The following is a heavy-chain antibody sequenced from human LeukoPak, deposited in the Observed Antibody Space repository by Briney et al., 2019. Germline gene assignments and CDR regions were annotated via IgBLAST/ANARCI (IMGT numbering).Heavy chain of an antibody. CDR1: GGTFSSYA. Sequence: SVKVSCKASGGTFSSYAISWVRQAPGQGLEWMGGIIPIFGTANYAQKFQGRVTMTTDTSTSTAYMEPRSLRSDDTAVYYCARGELLLGDFDYWGQGTLVTVSS. D-gene: IGHD1-26*01. CDR2: IIPIFGTA. V-gene: IGHV1-69*05. CDR3: ARGELLLGDFDY. J-gene: IGHJ4*02.